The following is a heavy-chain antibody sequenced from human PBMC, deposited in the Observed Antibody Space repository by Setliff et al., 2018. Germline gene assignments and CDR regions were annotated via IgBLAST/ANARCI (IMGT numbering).Heavy chain of an antibody. D-gene: IGHD6-19*01. Sequence: PSETLSLTCAVYGGSFSGYYWSWIRQPAGKGLEWIGHIYIGGSANYNPSLKSRVTMSIGTSKNQFSLKLNSVTAADMAVYYCAREQWLDPPGYYYMDVWAKGTTVTVSS. J-gene: IGHJ6*03. V-gene: IGHV4-4*07. CDR1: GGSFSGYY. CDR2: IYIGGSA. CDR3: AREQWLDPPGYYYMDV.